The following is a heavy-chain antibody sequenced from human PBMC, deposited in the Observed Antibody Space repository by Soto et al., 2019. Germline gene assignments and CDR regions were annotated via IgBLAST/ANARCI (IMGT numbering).Heavy chain of an antibody. J-gene: IGHJ4*02. V-gene: IGHV4-31*03. CDR3: ARGSSGWYFDY. Sequence: QVQLQESGPGLVKPSQTLSLTCTVSGGSISSGGYYWSWIRQHPGKGLEWMGYIYYSGSTYYNPSLKSRVTLSVDTSKNQFSLKLSSVTAADTAVYYCARGSSGWYFDYWGQGTLVTVSS. CDR1: GGSISSGGYY. D-gene: IGHD6-19*01. CDR2: IYYSGST.